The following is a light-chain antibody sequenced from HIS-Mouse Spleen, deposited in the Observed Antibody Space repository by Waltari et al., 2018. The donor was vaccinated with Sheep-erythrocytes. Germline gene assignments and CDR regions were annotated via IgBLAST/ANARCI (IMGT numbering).Light chain of an antibody. J-gene: IGLJ2*01. V-gene: IGLV3-1*01. CDR2: QDS. CDR3: QAWDSSTAV. CDR1: NLGDKY. Sequence: SYELTQPPSVSVSPGQTASITCSGDNLGDKYACCYQQKPGQSPVLVIYQDSKRPSGIPERFSGSNSGNTATLTIGGTQAMDEADYYCQAWDSSTAVFGGGTKLTVL.